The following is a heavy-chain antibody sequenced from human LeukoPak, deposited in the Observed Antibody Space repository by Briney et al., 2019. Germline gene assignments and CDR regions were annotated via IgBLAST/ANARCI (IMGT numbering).Heavy chain of an antibody. J-gene: IGHJ4*02. D-gene: IGHD6-19*01. CDR2: TSTTNSYI. CDR3: ARDQQWLDTEGGFDY. CDR1: GFTFSRYS. V-gene: IGHV3-21*01. Sequence: GGSLRLSCAASGFTFSRYSMHWVRQAPGKGLEWVSSTSTTNSYIYYADSVKGRFAISRDNAKNSLYLQMNSLRAEDTAIYYCARDQQWLDTEGGFDYWGQGTLVAVSS.